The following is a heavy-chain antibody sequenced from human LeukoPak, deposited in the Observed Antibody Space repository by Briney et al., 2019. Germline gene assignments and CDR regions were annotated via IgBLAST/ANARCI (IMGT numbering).Heavy chain of an antibody. CDR3: ARDRYHYGENYYYYGMDV. Sequence: ASVKVSCKASGYTFTSFGISWVRQAPGQGLEWMGWINTNTGNPTYAQGFTGRFVFSLDTSVSTAYLQISSLKAEDTAVYYCARDRYHYGENYYYYGMDVWGQGTTVTVSS. CDR2: INTNTGNP. D-gene: IGHD4-17*01. V-gene: IGHV7-4-1*02. J-gene: IGHJ6*02. CDR1: GYTFTSFG.